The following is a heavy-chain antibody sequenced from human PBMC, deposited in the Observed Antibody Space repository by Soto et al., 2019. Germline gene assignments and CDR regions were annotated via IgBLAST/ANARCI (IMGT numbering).Heavy chain of an antibody. J-gene: IGHJ4*02. CDR1: GFSFSDNS. V-gene: IGHV3-21*04. D-gene: IGHD1-26*01. CDR2: ISSTSTYI. CDR3: ATEGAKTTCNFDY. Sequence: GGSLRLSCAASGFSFSDNSMKWVRQAPGKGLERVSSISSTSTYIFYADSLKGRFTISRDNAKNSLYLQMNSLRGEDSAVYYCATEGAKTTCNFDYWGQGTVVTVSS.